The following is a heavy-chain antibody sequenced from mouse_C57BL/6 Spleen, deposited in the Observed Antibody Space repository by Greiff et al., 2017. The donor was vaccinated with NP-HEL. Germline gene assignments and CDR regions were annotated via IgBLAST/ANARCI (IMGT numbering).Heavy chain of an antibody. D-gene: IGHD1-1*02. Sequence: QVQLQQPGAELVRPGSSVKLSCKASGYTFTSYWMDWVKQRPGQGLEWIGNIYPSDSETHYNQKFKDKATLTVDKSSSTAYMQLSSLTSEDSAIYYGAGGPWFAYWGQGTLVTVSA. CDR2: IYPSDSET. V-gene: IGHV1-61*01. J-gene: IGHJ3*01. CDR1: GYTFTSYW. CDR3: AGGPWFAY.